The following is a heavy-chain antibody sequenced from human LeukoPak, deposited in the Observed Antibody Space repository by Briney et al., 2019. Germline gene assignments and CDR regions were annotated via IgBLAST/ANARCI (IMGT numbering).Heavy chain of an antibody. V-gene: IGHV3-11*04. CDR1: GFTFRDYN. CDR2: IGSSGSTM. Sequence: GGSLRLSCAASGFTFRDYNMNWVRQAPGKGLEWVSYIGSSGSTMYYPDSVKGRFTISRDNAKNSLYLQMNSLRAEDTAVYYCARGRYCGGGRCYFDYWGQGTLVTVSS. CDR3: ARGRYCGGGRCYFDY. J-gene: IGHJ4*02. D-gene: IGHD2-15*01.